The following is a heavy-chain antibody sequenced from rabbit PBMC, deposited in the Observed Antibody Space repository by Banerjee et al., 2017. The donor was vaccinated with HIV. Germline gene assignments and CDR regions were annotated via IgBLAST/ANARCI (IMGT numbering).Heavy chain of an antibody. Sequence: QEQLVESGGGLVQPEGSLTLTCTASGFTLSNYWICWVRQAPGKGLELIGCIYGGDTGTTWYASWVNGRFTTSKTSSTTVTLQMTSLTAADTATYFCARDLAGVSGWNFNLWGPGTLVTVS. CDR2: IYGGDTGTT. D-gene: IGHD1-1*01. CDR3: ARDLAGVSGWNFNL. V-gene: IGHV1S45*01. CDR1: GFTLSNYW. J-gene: IGHJ4*01.